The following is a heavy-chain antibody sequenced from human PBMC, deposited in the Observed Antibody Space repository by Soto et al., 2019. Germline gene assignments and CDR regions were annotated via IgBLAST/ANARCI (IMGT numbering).Heavy chain of an antibody. CDR3: AFNSGSGSYYFDY. D-gene: IGHD3-10*01. CDR2: ISGGGETT. V-gene: IGHV3-23*01. CDR1: GFTFSSYA. J-gene: IGHJ4*02. Sequence: EVQLLESGGGLVQPGRSLRLSCAASGFTFSSYAMWWVRQAPGKGLECVSAISGGGETTYYADSVKGRFTISRDNSKNTLYLQMNSLRAEDTAVYYCAFNSGSGSYYFDYWGQGTLVTVSS.